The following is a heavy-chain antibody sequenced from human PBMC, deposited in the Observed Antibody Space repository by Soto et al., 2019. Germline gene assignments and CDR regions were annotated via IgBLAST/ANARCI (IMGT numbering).Heavy chain of an antibody. CDR1: GDSVSSNSAA. CDR2: TYYRSKWYN. J-gene: IGHJ4*02. D-gene: IGHD3-22*01. Sequence: SQPLSLTCAISGDSVSSNSAAWNWIRQSPSRGLEWLGRTYYRSKWYNDYAVSVKSRITINPDTSKNQFSLQLNSVTPEDTAVYYCAREIYDDYDSSGFDHWGQGTLVTVSS. V-gene: IGHV6-1*01. CDR3: AREIYDDYDSSGFDH.